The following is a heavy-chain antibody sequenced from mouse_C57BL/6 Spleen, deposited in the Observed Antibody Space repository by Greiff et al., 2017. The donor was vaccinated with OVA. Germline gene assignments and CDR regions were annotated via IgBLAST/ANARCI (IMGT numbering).Heavy chain of an antibody. Sequence: EVHLVESGEGLVKPGGSLKLSCAASGFTFSSYAMSWVRQTPEKRLEWVAYISSGGDYIYYADTLKGRFTISRDNARNTLYLQMSSLKSEDTAMYYCTRERIYYDSFAYWGQGTLVTVSA. CDR2: ISSGGDYI. CDR3: TRERIYYDSFAY. V-gene: IGHV5-9-1*02. CDR1: GFTFSSYA. D-gene: IGHD2-4*01. J-gene: IGHJ3*01.